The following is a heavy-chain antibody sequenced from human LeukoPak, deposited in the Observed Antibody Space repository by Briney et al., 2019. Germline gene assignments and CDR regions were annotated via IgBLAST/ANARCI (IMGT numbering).Heavy chain of an antibody. D-gene: IGHD5-12*01. CDR1: GYTFTCYY. Sequence: ASVTVSFKASGYTFTCYYMHWVRQAPGQGLEWMGWINPNSGGTNYAQKFQGRVTMTRDTSISTAYMELSRLRSDDTAVYYCARDLSNGYDDYWGQGTLVTVSS. CDR2: INPNSGGT. V-gene: IGHV1-2*02. J-gene: IGHJ4*02. CDR3: ARDLSNGYDDY.